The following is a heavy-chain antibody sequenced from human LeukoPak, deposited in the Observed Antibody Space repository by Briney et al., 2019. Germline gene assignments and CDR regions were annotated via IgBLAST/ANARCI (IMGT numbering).Heavy chain of an antibody. J-gene: IGHJ4*02. CDR2: IYYSGST. D-gene: IGHD3-10*01. Sequence: SETLSLTCTVSGGSISSYYWGWIRQPPGRGLEWIGYIYYSGSTNYNPSLQSRVTISVDTSKNQFSLKLSSVTAADTAVYYCARDEAAMVPFFDYWGQGTLVTVSS. V-gene: IGHV4-59*01. CDR1: GGSISSYY. CDR3: ARDEAAMVPFFDY.